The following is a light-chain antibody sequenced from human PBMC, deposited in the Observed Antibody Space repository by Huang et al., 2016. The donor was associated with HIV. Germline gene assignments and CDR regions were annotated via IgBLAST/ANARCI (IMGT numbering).Light chain of an antibody. Sequence: IVMTQSPATLSVSPGDRVTLSCRASQSVGSNLAWFQQKPDEAPRLLIYAASTRATGSPARFSGRGSGTAFTLTISGLQSEDFAIYFCHQYNKWHSFGQGTKVDIK. J-gene: IGKJ2*01. CDR1: QSVGSN. CDR2: AAS. CDR3: HQYNKWHS. V-gene: IGKV3D-15*01.